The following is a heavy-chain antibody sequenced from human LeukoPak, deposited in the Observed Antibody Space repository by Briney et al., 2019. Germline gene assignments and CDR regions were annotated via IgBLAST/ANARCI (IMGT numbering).Heavy chain of an antibody. V-gene: IGHV3-7*03. CDR3: GKDLNYGLDY. CDR1: GFTFSGRW. J-gene: IGHJ4*02. CDR2: INQDGTDK. D-gene: IGHD4-11*01. Sequence: GGSLRLSCAASGFTFSGRWMSWLRQAPGKGLEWVANINQDGTDKYYVDSVKGRFTISRDNAKNSLYLQMNSLRAEGTAVYYCGKDLNYGLDYWGQGTLVTVSS.